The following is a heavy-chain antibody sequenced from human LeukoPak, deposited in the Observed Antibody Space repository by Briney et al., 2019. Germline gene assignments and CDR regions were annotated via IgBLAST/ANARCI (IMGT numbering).Heavy chain of an antibody. CDR1: DYSISSGYY. V-gene: IGHV4-38-2*02. CDR2: IFRTGST. CDR3: VRDPAILTGLGDAFDL. D-gene: IGHD3-9*01. J-gene: IGHJ3*01. Sequence: SETLSLTCTVSDYSISSGYYWGWIRQPPGKGLEWIGSIFRTGSTYYNPSLKSRVTLSVDTSKSQLSLRLTSVTAADAAVYYCVRDPAILTGLGDAFDLWGQGTMVTVSS.